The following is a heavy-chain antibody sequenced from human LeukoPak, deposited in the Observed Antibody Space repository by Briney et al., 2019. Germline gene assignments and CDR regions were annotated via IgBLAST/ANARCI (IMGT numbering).Heavy chain of an antibody. CDR1: GFTFSSYE. CDR3: ARVTPDYYDSSGHFDY. J-gene: IGHJ4*02. Sequence: GGSLRLSCAASGFTFSSYEMNWVRQAPGKGLEWVSSISSSSYIYYADSVKGRFTISRDNAKNSLYLQMNSLRAEDTAVYYCARVTPDYYDSSGHFDYWGQGTLVTVSS. D-gene: IGHD3-22*01. V-gene: IGHV3-21*01. CDR2: ISSSSYI.